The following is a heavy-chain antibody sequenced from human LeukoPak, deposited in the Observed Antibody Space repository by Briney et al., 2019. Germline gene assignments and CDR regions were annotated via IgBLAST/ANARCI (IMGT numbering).Heavy chain of an antibody. D-gene: IGHD3-22*01. J-gene: IGHJ6*02. CDR2: IYYSGST. Sequence: SETLSLTCTVSGGSISSGDYYWSWIRQPPGKGLEWIGYIYYSGSTYYNPSLKSRVTISVDTSKSQFSLKLSSVTAADTAVYYCARVRIYYYDSSGTWTGLPVGMDVWGQGTTVTVSS. V-gene: IGHV4-30-4*01. CDR3: ARVRIYYYDSSGTWTGLPVGMDV. CDR1: GGSISSGDYY.